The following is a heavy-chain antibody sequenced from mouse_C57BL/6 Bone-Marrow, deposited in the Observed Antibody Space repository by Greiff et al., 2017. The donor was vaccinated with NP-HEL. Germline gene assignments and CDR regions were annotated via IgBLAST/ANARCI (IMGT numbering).Heavy chain of an antibody. J-gene: IGHJ3*01. V-gene: IGHV1-64*01. CDR3: APNYYGSFAY. D-gene: IGHD1-1*01. CDR2: IHPNSGST. Sequence: QVQLKQPGAELVKPGASVKLSCKASGYTFTSYWMHWVKQRPGQGLEWIGMIHPNSGSTNYNEKFKSKATLTVDKSSSTAYMQLSSLTSEDSAVYYCAPNYYGSFAYWGQGTLVTVSA. CDR1: GYTFTSYW.